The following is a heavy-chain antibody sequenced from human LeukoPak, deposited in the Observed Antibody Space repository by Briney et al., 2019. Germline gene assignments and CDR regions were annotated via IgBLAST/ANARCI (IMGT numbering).Heavy chain of an antibody. CDR2: ISGSGGST. CDR1: GFTFSSYA. D-gene: IGHD6-19*01. V-gene: IGHV3-23*01. CDR3: ARALAVAGTGGFDP. Sequence: GGSLRLSCAASGFTFSSYAMNWVRQAPGKGLEWVSAISGSGGSTYYADSVKGRFTISRDNPKNTLYLQMNSLRAEDTAVYYCARALAVAGTGGFDPWGQGTLVTVSS. J-gene: IGHJ5*02.